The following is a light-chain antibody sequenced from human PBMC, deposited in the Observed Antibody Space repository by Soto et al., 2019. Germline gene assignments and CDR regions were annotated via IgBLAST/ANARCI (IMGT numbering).Light chain of an antibody. J-gene: IGKJ4*01. Sequence: DIHMTQSPSSLSASVGDTVTITCRASQFISTYLHWYQHKPTEGPNLLIFEASTLQSGVPSRFSGSGSGTDFPLTTSNLQPEDFATYSCQQTYSLPLTFGGGTRVEIK. V-gene: IGKV1-39*01. CDR2: EAS. CDR3: QQTYSLPLT. CDR1: QFISTY.